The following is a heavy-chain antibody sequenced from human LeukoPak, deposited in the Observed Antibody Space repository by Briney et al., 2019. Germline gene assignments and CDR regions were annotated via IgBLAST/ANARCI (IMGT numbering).Heavy chain of an antibody. CDR2: IKENGGER. CDR1: GFPFSSYW. Sequence: PGGSLRLSCAASGFPFSSYWMNWVRQAPGKGLEWVANIKENGGERYYVDSVKGRFTISRDNANNSLYLKMNSLRPEDTAVYYCARGYYYGSGSNWFDPWGQGTLVTVSS. J-gene: IGHJ5*02. CDR3: ARGYYYGSGSNWFDP. V-gene: IGHV3-7*01. D-gene: IGHD3-10*01.